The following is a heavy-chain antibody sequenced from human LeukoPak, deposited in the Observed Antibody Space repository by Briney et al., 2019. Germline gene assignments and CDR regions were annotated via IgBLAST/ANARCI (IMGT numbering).Heavy chain of an antibody. CDR2: INPNSGGT. Sequence: ASVKVSCKASGYTFTSYAMNWVRQVPGQGLEWMGWINPNSGGTNYAPKFQGRVTMTRDTSISTAYMELSSLTSDDTAVYYCGRPTSEWVVGATPPPPGYWGQGTLVTVSS. J-gene: IGHJ4*02. D-gene: IGHD1-26*01. CDR1: GYTFTSYA. V-gene: IGHV1-2*02. CDR3: GRPTSEWVVGATPPPPGY.